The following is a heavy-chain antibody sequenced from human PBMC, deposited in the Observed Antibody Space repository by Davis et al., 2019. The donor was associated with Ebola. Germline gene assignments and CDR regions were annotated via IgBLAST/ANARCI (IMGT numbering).Heavy chain of an antibody. J-gene: IGHJ6*02. CDR2: INHSGST. CDR1: GFTFSSYW. Sequence: AGSLRLSCAASGFTFSSYWMSWVRQAPGKGLEWIGEINHSGSTNYNPSLKSRVTISVDTSKNQFSLKLSSVTAADTAVYYCASEHGSGSYSKNYGMDVWGQGTTVTVSS. D-gene: IGHD3-10*01. V-gene: IGHV4-34*01. CDR3: ASEHGSGSYSKNYGMDV.